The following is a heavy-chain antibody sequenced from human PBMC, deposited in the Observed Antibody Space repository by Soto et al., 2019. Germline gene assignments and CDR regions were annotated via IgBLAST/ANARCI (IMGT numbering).Heavy chain of an antibody. Sequence: PSVTLSLTCAVHGGSFSGYYWSRIRQPPGKGLEWIGEINHSESTNYNPSLKSRVTISVDTSKNQFSLKLSSVTAADTAVYYCERGPRWIVVVPAAPSWFDPWGQGTLVTVSS. V-gene: IGHV4-34*01. J-gene: IGHJ5*02. CDR3: ERGPRWIVVVPAAPSWFDP. D-gene: IGHD2-2*01. CDR1: GGSFSGYY. CDR2: INHSEST.